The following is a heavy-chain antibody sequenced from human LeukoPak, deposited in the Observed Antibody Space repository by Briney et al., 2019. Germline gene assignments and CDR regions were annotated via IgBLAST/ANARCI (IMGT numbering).Heavy chain of an antibody. J-gene: IGHJ3*02. CDR1: GYTFTSYG. D-gene: IGHD3-9*01. CDR3: ARREWRYFDWLLPRDAFDI. CDR2: ISVYNGNT. Sequence: GASVKVSCKASGYTFTSYGISWVRQAPGQGLEWMGWISVYNGNTNYAQKLQGRVTMTTDTSTSTAYMELRSLRSDDTAVYYCARREWRYFDWLLPRDAFDIWGQGTMVTVSS. V-gene: IGHV1-18*01.